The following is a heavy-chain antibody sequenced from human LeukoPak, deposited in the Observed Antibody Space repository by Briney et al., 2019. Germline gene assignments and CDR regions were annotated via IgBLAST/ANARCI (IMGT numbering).Heavy chain of an antibody. CDR3: AREHIVVVPAANPYYYYYGMDV. CDR2: IWYDGSNK. V-gene: IGHV3-33*01. J-gene: IGHJ6*02. CDR1: GFTFSSYG. Sequence: GGSLRLSCAASGFTFSSYGMHWVRQAPGKGLEWVAVIWYDGSNKYYADSVEGRFTISRDNSKNTLYLQMNSLRAEDSAVYYCAREHIVVVPAANPYYYYYGMDVWGQGTTVTVSS. D-gene: IGHD2-2*01.